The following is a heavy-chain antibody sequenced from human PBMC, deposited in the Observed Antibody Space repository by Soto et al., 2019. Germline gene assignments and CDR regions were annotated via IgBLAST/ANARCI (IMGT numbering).Heavy chain of an antibody. Sequence: QMQLQESGPGLVKPSGTLSLTCAVSGGSLSDSNWWSWVRQPPGKGLELIGEISHTGSTNYNPSLQSRVTLSVDKSKNHFSLNLKSVTAADTAVYYCASFTGTYYFDFWGPGTLVTVAS. D-gene: IGHD2-8*02. V-gene: IGHV4-4*02. CDR1: GGSLSDSNW. CDR3: ASFTGTYYFDF. CDR2: ISHTGST. J-gene: IGHJ4*02.